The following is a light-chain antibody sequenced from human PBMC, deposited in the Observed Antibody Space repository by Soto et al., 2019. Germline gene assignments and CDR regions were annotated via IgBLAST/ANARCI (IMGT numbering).Light chain of an antibody. Sequence: QSALTQPPSASGAPGQSVTISCAGSSSDIGTYDSVSWYQQHPGKAPKLLIFEVNKRPSGVPDRFSGSKSASTASLTISGLQGEDEADYYCCSYAGTCTLVFGGGTKVTVL. J-gene: IGLJ3*02. CDR3: CSYAGTCTLV. CDR1: SSDIGTYDS. CDR2: EVN. V-gene: IGLV2-8*01.